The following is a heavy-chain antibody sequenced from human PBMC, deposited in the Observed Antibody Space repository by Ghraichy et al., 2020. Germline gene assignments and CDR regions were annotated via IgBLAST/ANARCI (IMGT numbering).Heavy chain of an antibody. J-gene: IGHJ6*01. CDR1: GFTFSSYW. D-gene: IGHD6-13*01. CDR3: ARDGAAAPHYYYYCGMDG. V-gene: IGHV3-7*03. CDR2: IKQDGSEE. Sequence: GGSLRLSCAASGFTFSSYWMSWVRQAPGKGLEWVANIKQDGSEEYYVDSVNGPFTISRDNAKNSLYLQMNSLSAEDTAVYYCARDGAAAPHYYYYCGMDGWREATDDTVPS.